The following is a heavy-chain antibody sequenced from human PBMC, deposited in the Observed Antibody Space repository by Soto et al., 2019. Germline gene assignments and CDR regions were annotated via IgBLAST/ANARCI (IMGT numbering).Heavy chain of an antibody. CDR1: GGSISSYY. J-gene: IGHJ4*02. D-gene: IGHD6-19*01. CDR2: IYYSGST. Sequence: SETLSLTCTVSGGSISSYYWSWIRQPPGKGLEWIGSIYYSGSTYYNPSLKSRVTISVDTSKNQFSLKLSSVTAADTAVYYCARPGRSGIAVAAWFDYWGQGTLVTVSS. V-gene: IGHV4-59*05. CDR3: ARPGRSGIAVAAWFDY.